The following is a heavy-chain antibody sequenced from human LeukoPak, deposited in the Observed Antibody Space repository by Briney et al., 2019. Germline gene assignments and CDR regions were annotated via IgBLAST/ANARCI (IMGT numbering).Heavy chain of an antibody. D-gene: IGHD2/OR15-2a*01. CDR3: AREEYERRIDS. V-gene: IGHV4-39*02. Sequence: SETLSLTCTVSGGSISSYYWGWIRQPPGKGLEWIGSINYSGNTYYNPSLKSRVTISVNTSKNQFSLKLSSVTAADTAVYYCAREEYERRIDSWGQGILVTVSS. CDR2: INYSGNT. J-gene: IGHJ4*02. CDR1: GGSISSYY.